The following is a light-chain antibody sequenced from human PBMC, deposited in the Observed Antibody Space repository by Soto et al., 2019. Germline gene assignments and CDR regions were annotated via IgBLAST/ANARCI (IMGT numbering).Light chain of an antibody. V-gene: IGKV3-15*01. Sequence: EIVLTQSPATRSLSPGERATLSCRASQSVSSNLAWYQQKPGQAPRLLIYDASTRATGIPARFSGSGSGTDFTLTISSLQAEDFAVYYCQQHNNWPPWTFGQGTKLEIK. CDR3: QQHNNWPPWT. J-gene: IGKJ1*01. CDR1: QSVSSN. CDR2: DAS.